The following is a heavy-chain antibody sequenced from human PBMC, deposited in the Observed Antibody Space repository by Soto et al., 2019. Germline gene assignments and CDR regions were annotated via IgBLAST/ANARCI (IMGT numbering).Heavy chain of an antibody. D-gene: IGHD1-26*01. CDR2: IYSGGST. J-gene: IGHJ6*03. Sequence: GGSLRLSCAASGFTVSSNYISWVRQAPGKGLEWVSVIYSGGSTYYADSVKGRFTISRHNSKNTLYLQMNSLRAEDTAVYYCAKATTLRSYYYYMDVWGKGTTVTVSS. CDR1: GFTVSSNY. CDR3: AKATTLRSYYYYMDV. V-gene: IGHV3-53*04.